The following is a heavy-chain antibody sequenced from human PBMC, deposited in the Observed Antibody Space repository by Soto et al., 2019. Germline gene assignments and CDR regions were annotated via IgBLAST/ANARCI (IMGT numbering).Heavy chain of an antibody. CDR3: ARNGLDLPMRPTYDFDW. CDR2: MSLYNGNT. CDR1: GYTFRSYG. Sequence: QVQLVQSGAEVKKPGASVKVSCKASGYTFRSYGITWVRQAPGQGLEWMGWMSLYNGNTDYAQNLQGRVTMTTDTSTTTAYMELRNLRSDDTAVYYCARNGLDLPMRPTYDFDWWGQGTLVTVSS. D-gene: IGHD6-19*01. J-gene: IGHJ4*02. V-gene: IGHV1-18*04.